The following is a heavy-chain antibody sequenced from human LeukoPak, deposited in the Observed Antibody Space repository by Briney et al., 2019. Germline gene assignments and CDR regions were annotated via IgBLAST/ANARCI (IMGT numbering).Heavy chain of an antibody. Sequence: GGSLRLSCAASGFTFSDYYMSWIRQAPGKGLGWVSYISSSGSTIYYADSVKGRFTISRDNAKNSLYLQMNSLRAEDRAVYYCARVSYGLEYYYYYYMDVWGKGTTVTISS. J-gene: IGHJ6*03. CDR2: ISSSGSTI. CDR3: ARVSYGLEYYYYYYMDV. CDR1: GFTFSDYY. V-gene: IGHV3-11*04. D-gene: IGHD5-18*01.